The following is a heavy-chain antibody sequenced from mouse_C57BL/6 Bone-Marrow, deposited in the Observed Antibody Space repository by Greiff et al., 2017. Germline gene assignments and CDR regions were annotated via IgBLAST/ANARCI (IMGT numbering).Heavy chain of an antibody. D-gene: IGHD2-3*01. CDR1: GFTFSSYG. CDR2: ISSGGSYT. CDR3: ARPIYYGYYGFAY. J-gene: IGHJ3*01. V-gene: IGHV5-6*01. Sequence: EVQLVESGGDLVKPGGSLKLSCAASGFTFSSYGMSWVRQTPDKRLEWVATISSGGSYTYYPDSVKGRYTMTRDNAKTTLDLQMSSLKSEDTAMYYCARPIYYGYYGFAYWGQGTLVTVSA.